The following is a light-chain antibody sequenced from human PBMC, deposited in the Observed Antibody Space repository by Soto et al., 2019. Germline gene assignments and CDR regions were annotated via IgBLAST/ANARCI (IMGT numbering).Light chain of an antibody. CDR2: YDS. V-gene: IGLV3-21*04. J-gene: IGLJ3*02. CDR3: QVWDRSSYHWV. CDR1: NIGSKS. Sequence: SYELTQPPSVSVAPGKTARITCGGNNIGSKSVHWYQRKPGQAPVVVIYYDSDRPSGIPERFSGSNSGNAATLTISRVEAGDEADSYCQVWDRSSYHWVFGGGTKRTVL.